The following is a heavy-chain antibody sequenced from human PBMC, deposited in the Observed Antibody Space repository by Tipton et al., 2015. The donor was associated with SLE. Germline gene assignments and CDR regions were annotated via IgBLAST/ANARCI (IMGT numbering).Heavy chain of an antibody. V-gene: IGHV4-34*01. CDR1: GGSFSGYY. CDR2: INHSGST. Sequence: TLSLTCAVYGGSFSGYYWSWIRQPPGKGLEWIGEINHSGSTNYNPSLKSRVTISVDTSKNQFSLKLSSVTAADTAVYYCARGGGSWYSNRSFDYWCQGTLGTVSS. D-gene: IGHD1-1*01. J-gene: IGHJ4*02. CDR3: ARGGGSWYSNRSFDY.